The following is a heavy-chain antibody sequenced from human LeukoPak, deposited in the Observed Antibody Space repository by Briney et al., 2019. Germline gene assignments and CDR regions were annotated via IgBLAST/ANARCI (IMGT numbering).Heavy chain of an antibody. CDR3: ASITLRVLDY. V-gene: IGHV4-39*01. CDR2: IYYSGST. CDR1: GGSISSSSYY. J-gene: IGHJ4*02. Sequence: PSETLSLTCTVSGGSISSSSYYWGWIRQPPGKGLEWIGSIYYSGSTYYNPSLKSRVTISVDTSKNQFSLKLSSVTAADTAVYYCASITLRVLDYWGQGTPVTVSS. D-gene: IGHD3-3*01.